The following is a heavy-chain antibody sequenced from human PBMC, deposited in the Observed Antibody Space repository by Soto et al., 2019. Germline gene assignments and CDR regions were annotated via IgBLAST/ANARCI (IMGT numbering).Heavy chain of an antibody. CDR3: ARALDSWYLDS. CDR1: GGTFSSYT. J-gene: IGHJ4*02. Sequence: QVQLVQSGAEVKKPGSSVRVSCKASGGTFSSYTISWVRQAPGQGLEWMGGMIPIFGTPNYAQKFQDRVTITADESTGTAFMELSSLRSEDTAVSYCARALDSWYLDSWGQGTLVTVSS. CDR2: MIPIFGTP. V-gene: IGHV1-69*01. D-gene: IGHD1-20*01.